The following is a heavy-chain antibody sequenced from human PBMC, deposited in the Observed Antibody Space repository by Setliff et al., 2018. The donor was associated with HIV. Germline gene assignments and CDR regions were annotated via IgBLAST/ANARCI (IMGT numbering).Heavy chain of an antibody. V-gene: IGHV4-39*01. CDR2: IYYSGST. D-gene: IGHD3-9*01. CDR3: ARAELTGEIDY. J-gene: IGHJ4*02. Sequence: LSLTCTVSGGSISSNSYYWGWFRQPPGKGLEWIGSIYYSGSTYYTPSLKSRVTISVDTSQNQFSLKLNSVTAADTAVYFCARAELTGEIDYWGQGTLVTVSS. CDR1: GGSISSNSYY.